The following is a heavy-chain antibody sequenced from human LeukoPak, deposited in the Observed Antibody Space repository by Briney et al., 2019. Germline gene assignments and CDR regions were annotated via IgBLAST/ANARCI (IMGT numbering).Heavy chain of an antibody. CDR1: GGSISSSSYY. CDR2: IYYSGST. D-gene: IGHD3-10*01. Sequence: SVTLSLTCTVSGGSISSSSYYWGWIRQPPGKGLEWIGSIYYSGSTYYNPSLKSRVTISVDTSKNQFSLKLSSVTAADTAVYYCVTSGSYGRWSTNWYFDLWGRGTLVTVSS. CDR3: VTSGSYGRWSTNWYFDL. V-gene: IGHV4-39*07. J-gene: IGHJ2*01.